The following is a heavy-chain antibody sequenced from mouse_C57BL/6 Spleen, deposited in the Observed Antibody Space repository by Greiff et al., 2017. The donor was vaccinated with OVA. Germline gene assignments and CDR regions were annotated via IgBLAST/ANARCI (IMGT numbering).Heavy chain of an antibody. D-gene: IGHD1-1*01. CDR3: ATYYCGSSYVDY. J-gene: IGHJ2*01. CDR1: GFTFNDYY. CDR2: IDTEDGAT. V-gene: IGHV14-2*01. Sequence: VQLQQSGAELVMPGASVKLSCTASGFTFNDYYMHWVQQRTEKGLEWIGRIDTEDGATTYAPKFQGKATITADTSSNTAYLQLSSLTSEDTAVYYCATYYCGSSYVDYWGQGTTLTVSS.